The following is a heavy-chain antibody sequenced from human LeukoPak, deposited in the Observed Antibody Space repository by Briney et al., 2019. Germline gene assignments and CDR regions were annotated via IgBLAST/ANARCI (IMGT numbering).Heavy chain of an antibody. CDR2: INHSGST. V-gene: IGHV4-34*01. CDR3: ARTYYYGSYYMDV. J-gene: IGHJ6*03. CDR1: GGSFSGYY. Sequence: SETLSLTCAVYGGSFSGYYWSWIRQPPGKGLEWIGEINHSGSTNYNPSLKSRVTISVDTSKNQFSPKLSSVTAADTAVYYCARTYYYGSYYMDVWGKGTTVTISS. D-gene: IGHD3-10*01.